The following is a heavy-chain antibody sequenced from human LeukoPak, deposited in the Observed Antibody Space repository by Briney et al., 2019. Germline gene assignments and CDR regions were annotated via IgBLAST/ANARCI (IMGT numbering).Heavy chain of an antibody. D-gene: IGHD1-26*01. CDR2: INTKSGNT. J-gene: IGHJ4*02. CDR1: GYTFTSDE. CDR3: ARAVGATNHLDY. Sequence: PWASVKVSCKASGYTFTSDEINWVRQAPGQGLEWMGWINTKSGNTGSAQKFQGRLTMTRNTSIVTAYMELTGLGSQDTAVHFCARAVGATNHLDYWGQGTLVTVSS. V-gene: IGHV1-8*02.